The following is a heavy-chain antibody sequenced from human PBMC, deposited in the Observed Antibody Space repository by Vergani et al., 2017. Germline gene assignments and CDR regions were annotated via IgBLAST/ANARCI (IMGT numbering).Heavy chain of an antibody. CDR2: IYPGDSDT. CDR1: GYSFTSYW. V-gene: IGHV5-51*01. CDR3: ARHAYYYGDAWFDP. Sequence: VQLVQSGAEVKKPGASVKVSCKASGYSFTSYWISWVRQMPGKGLEWMGIIYPGDSDTRYSPSFQGQVTISADKSISTAYLQWSSLKASDTAMYYCARHAYYYGDAWFDPWGQGTLVTVSS. D-gene: IGHD3-10*01. J-gene: IGHJ5*02.